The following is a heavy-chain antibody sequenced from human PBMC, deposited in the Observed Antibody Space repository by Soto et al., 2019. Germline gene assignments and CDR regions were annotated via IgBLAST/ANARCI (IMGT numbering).Heavy chain of an antibody. J-gene: IGHJ4*02. CDR1: GYTFGNHW. V-gene: IGHV3-74*01. CDR2: MNSDGTII. Sequence: GGSLRLSCAVAGYTFGNHWMHWVRKAPGKGLEWVSRMNSDGTIINYAESVKGRFTVSRDNAKNTLYLQMNSLRVEDTAVYYCATAEVDYWGPGTLVTVSS. CDR3: ATAEVDY.